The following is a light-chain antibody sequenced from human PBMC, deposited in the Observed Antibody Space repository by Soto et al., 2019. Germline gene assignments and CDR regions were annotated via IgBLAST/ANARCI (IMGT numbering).Light chain of an antibody. Sequence: QSALTQPASVSGSPGQSITISCTGTSSDVGGYNYVSWYQHHPGKAPKLMIYDVSNRPSGVSNRFSGSKSGNTASLTISGRQPEDEADYYCSSYTTSNTRQIVFVTGTKVTVL. J-gene: IGLJ1*01. CDR2: DVS. CDR1: SSDVGGYNY. V-gene: IGLV2-14*03. CDR3: SSYTTSNTRQIV.